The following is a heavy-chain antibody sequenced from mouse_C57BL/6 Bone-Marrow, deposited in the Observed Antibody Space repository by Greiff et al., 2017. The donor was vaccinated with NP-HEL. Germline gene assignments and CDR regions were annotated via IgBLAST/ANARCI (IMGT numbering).Heavy chain of an antibody. CDR2: IYPGSGST. Sequence: QVQLQQPGAELVKPGASVKMSCKASGYTFTSYWITWVKQRPGQGLEWIGDIYPGSGSTNYNEKFKSKATLTVDTSSSTAYMQLSSLTSEDSAVDYCARRRYSNYVLYYFDYWGQGTTLTVSS. CDR3: ARRRYSNYVLYYFDY. CDR1: GYTFTSYW. D-gene: IGHD2-5*01. J-gene: IGHJ2*01. V-gene: IGHV1-55*01.